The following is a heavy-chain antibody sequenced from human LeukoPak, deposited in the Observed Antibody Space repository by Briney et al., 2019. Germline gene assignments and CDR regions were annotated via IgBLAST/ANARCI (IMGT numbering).Heavy chain of an antibody. CDR1: EYAFSDYY. D-gene: IGHD7-27*01. V-gene: IGHV1-2*04. CDR2: INPNSGGT. Sequence: ASVKVSCKTSEYAFSDYYIHWVRQAPGQGLEWVGWINPNSGGTSYAQKFKGWVTMTRDTSTSTAYMELSRLTSDDTAVYYCARDGDAGAFDIWGQGTMVTVSS. CDR3: ARDGDAGAFDI. J-gene: IGHJ3*02.